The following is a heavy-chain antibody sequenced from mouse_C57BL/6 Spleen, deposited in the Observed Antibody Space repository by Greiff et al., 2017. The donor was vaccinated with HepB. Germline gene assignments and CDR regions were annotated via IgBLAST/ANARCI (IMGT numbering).Heavy chain of an antibody. CDR2: IDPETGGT. D-gene: IGHD2-1*01. V-gene: IGHV1-15*01. CDR3: TRGNYPFAY. CDR1: GYTFTDYE. J-gene: IGHJ3*01. Sequence: VQGVESGAELVRPGASVTLSCKASGYTFTDYEMHWVKQTPVHGLEWIGAIDPETGGTAYNQKFKGKAILTADKSSSTAYMELRSLTSEDSAVYYCTRGNYPFAYWGQGTLVTVSA.